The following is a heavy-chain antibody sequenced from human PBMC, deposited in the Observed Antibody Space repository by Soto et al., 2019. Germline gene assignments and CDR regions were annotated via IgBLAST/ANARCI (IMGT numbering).Heavy chain of an antibody. J-gene: IGHJ4*02. CDR3: TTDKEYSSGWYPY. D-gene: IGHD6-19*01. CDR1: GFTFSNAW. CDR2: IKSKTDGGTT. Sequence: GSLRLSCAASGFTFSNAWMSWVRQATGKGLEWVGRIKSKTDGGTTDYAAPVKGRFTISRDDSKNTLYLQMNSLKTEDTAVYYCTTDKEYSSGWYPYWGQGTLVTVSS. V-gene: IGHV3-15*01.